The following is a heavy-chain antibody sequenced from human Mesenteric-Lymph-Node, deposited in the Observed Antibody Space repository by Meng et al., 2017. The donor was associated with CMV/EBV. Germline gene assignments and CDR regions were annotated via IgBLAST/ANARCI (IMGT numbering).Heavy chain of an antibody. J-gene: IGHJ4*02. Sequence: GESLKISCAASGFTFSDYFMSWVRQAPGKGLEWVSSITSSSSYIFYADSVKGRFTISRDNAKNSLYLQMNSLRAEDTAVYYCARITGKYRDSWGQGTLVTVSS. CDR2: ITSSSSYI. CDR3: ARITGKYRDS. D-gene: IGHD1-14*01. V-gene: IGHV3-21*01. CDR1: GFTFSDYF.